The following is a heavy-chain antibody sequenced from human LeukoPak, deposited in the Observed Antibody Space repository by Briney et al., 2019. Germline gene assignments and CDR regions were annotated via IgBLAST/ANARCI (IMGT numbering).Heavy chain of an antibody. CDR1: GFTFSSHA. CDR3: AREGDILTGYYPFDY. J-gene: IGHJ4*02. Sequence: GGSLRLSCAASGFTFSSHAMHWVRQAPGKGLEWVAIISYDGSNKYYADSVKGRFTISRDNSKNTLFLQMNSLRAEDTAVYFCAREGDILTGYYPFDYWGQGTLVTVSS. V-gene: IGHV3-30*04. CDR2: ISYDGSNK. D-gene: IGHD3-9*01.